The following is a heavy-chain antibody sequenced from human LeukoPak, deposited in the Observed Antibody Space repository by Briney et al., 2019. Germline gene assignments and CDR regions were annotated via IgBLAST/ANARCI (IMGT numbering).Heavy chain of an antibody. CDR2: INHSGST. CDR1: GGSFSGYY. CDR3: ARGLRYFDRSPPFYYYGMDV. V-gene: IGHV4-34*01. J-gene: IGHJ6*02. Sequence: PSETLSLTCAVYGGSFSGYYWSWIRQPPGKGLEWIGEINHSGSTNYNPSLKSRVTISVDTSKNQFSLKLSSVTAADTAVYYCARGLRYFDRSPPFYYYGMDVWGQGTTVTVSS. D-gene: IGHD3-9*01.